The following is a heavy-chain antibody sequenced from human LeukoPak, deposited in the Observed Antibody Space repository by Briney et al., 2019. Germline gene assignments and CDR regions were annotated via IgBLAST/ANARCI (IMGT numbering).Heavy chain of an antibody. V-gene: IGHV3-21*01. CDR1: GFTFSSYS. Sequence: GGSLRLSCAASGFTFSSYSMNWVRQAPGKGLEWVSSISSCSSYIYYADSVKGRFTISRDNAKNSLYLQMNSLRAEDTAVYYCARAPSKWEPPFWGQGTMVTVSS. J-gene: IGHJ3*01. CDR2: ISSCSSYI. CDR3: ARAPSKWEPPF. D-gene: IGHD1-26*01.